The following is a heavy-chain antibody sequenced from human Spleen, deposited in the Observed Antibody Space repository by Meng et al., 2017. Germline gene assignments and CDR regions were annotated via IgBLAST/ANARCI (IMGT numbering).Heavy chain of an antibody. J-gene: IGHJ4*02. Sequence: GGSLRLSCTTSGFTFSSYWMTWVRQPPGKGLEWVANIDQHGNGKYYVDSVKGRFTIARDNTMNSLFLQMNSLRAEDTGIYYRATNNRGWGQGTLVTVSS. CDR2: IDQHGNGK. D-gene: IGHD3-10*01. CDR3: ATNNRG. CDR1: GFTFSSYW. V-gene: IGHV3-7*01.